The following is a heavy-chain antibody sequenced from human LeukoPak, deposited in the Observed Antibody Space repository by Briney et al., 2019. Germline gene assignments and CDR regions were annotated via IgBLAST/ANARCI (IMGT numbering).Heavy chain of an antibody. CDR1: GGSISTYY. CDR2: INHSGST. J-gene: IGHJ6*03. D-gene: IGHD2-15*01. Sequence: PSETLSLTCTVSGGSISTYYWTWIRQPPGKGLEWIGEINHSGSTNYNPSLKSRVTISVDTSKNQFSLKLSSVTAADTAAYYCARLGYCSGGSCYYYYYMDVWGKGTTVTVSS. CDR3: ARLGYCSGGSCYYYYYMDV. V-gene: IGHV4-34*01.